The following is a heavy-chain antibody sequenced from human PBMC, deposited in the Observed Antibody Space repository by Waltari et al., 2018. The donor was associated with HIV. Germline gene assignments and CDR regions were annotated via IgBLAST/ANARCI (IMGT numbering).Heavy chain of an antibody. J-gene: IGHJ2*01. V-gene: IGHV3-21*02. CDR2: ISSSNNNV. Sequence: QLVESGGGVVKAGGALRVSCAASGCTVRGYNMNWVRQVPGKGLEGVSSISSSNNNVFYGDSVKGRFTISRDNAKKSLFLQMNSLRGEDTAIYYFARRQAPYWYFDLWGRGTLVTVSS. CDR3: ARRQAPYWYFDL. CDR1: GCTVRGYN.